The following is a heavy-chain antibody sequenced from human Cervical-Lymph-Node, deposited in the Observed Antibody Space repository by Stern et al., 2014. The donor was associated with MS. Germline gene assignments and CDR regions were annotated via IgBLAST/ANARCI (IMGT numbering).Heavy chain of an antibody. Sequence: VQLVESWTKMQKPGASVKVSCKASGYTFTAFFIHWVRQVPGQGLEWMGRLNPNSADTTYAQNFQDRVTLTRDTSIGTAYLELSRLTSADTAVYYCAREATRIVVGIDYWGQGTQVTVSS. D-gene: IGHD3-22*01. CDR3: AREATRIVVGIDY. V-gene: IGHV1-2*06. J-gene: IGHJ4*02. CDR2: LNPNSADT. CDR1: GYTFTAFF.